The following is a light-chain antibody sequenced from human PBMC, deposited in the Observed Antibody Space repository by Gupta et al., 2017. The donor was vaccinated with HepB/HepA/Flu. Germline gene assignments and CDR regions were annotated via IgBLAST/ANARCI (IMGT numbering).Light chain of an antibody. CDR2: RVS. J-gene: IGKJ2*01. Sequence: EAVMTQSPLFLSVTLGQPASISCTSSQSLVYSDGNIYLNWFHQRPGQSPRHLIYRVSERDSGVPDRFSDIGSGTXFTLKIXRGEAEDVGVYYCRQGKHWPYTFGXGTKLEIK. CDR3: RQGKHWPYT. CDR1: QSLVYSDGNIY. V-gene: IGKV2-30*01.